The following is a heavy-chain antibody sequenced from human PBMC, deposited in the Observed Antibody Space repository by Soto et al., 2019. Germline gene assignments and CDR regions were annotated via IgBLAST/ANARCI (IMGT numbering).Heavy chain of an antibody. Sequence: VGSLRLSCAASGFTFSSYAMHWVRQAPGKGLEWVAVISYDGSNKYYADSVKGRFTISRDNSKNTLYLQMNSLRAEDTAVYYCARADILTGYSKSPAQTWGQGTLVTVSS. CDR3: ARADILTGYSKSPAQT. V-gene: IGHV3-30-3*01. CDR1: GFTFSSYA. J-gene: IGHJ5*02. CDR2: ISYDGSNK. D-gene: IGHD3-9*01.